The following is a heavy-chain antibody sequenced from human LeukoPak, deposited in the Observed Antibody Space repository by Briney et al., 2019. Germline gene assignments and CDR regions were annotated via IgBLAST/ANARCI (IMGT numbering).Heavy chain of an antibody. Sequence: GESLKISWKGSGYAFISNWSGGVGQMPGKGLEGMGIIYPGDSDTRYSPSFQGQVTISADKSSSTAYLQWSSLKASDTAMYYCARRAPNRVDGMDVWGQGTTVTVSS. CDR2: IYPGDSDT. CDR3: ARRAPNRVDGMDV. D-gene: IGHD1/OR15-1a*01. CDR1: GYAFISNW. J-gene: IGHJ6*02. V-gene: IGHV5-51*01.